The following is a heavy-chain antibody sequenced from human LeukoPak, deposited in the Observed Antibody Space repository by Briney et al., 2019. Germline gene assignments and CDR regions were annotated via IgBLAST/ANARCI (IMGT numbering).Heavy chain of an antibody. V-gene: IGHV4-59*08. CDR1: GGSITNYY. J-gene: IGHJ4*02. D-gene: IGHD1-26*01. Sequence: SETLSLTCSVSGGSITNYYWSWIRQSPGKGLEWIGFIYNTGRTNYNPSLQSRVTMSIDTSRNQFSLKLSSVTAADTAVYYCARQGELAIDYWGQGTLVTVSS. CDR2: IYNTGRT. CDR3: ARQGELAIDY.